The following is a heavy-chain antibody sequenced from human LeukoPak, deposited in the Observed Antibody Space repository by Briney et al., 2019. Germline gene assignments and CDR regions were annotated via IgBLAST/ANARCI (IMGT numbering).Heavy chain of an antibody. Sequence: PSETLSLTCTVSGGSISSSSYYWGWIRQPPGKGPEWIGSIYNSESSYSNPSLRRRVTISLDTTKNQFSLNLSSVTAADTAFYYCARDRLSLGAFDIWGQGTMVTVSS. J-gene: IGHJ3*02. CDR3: ARDRLSLGAFDI. CDR1: GGSISSSSYY. V-gene: IGHV4-39*07. CDR2: IYNSESS. D-gene: IGHD7-27*01.